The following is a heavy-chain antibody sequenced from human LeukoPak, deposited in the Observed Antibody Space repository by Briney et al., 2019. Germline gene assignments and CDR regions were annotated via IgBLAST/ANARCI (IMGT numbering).Heavy chain of an antibody. CDR3: ARGRKAWIQLWFGNWFDP. CDR2: MNPNSGNT. D-gene: IGHD5-18*01. V-gene: IGHV1-8*01. J-gene: IGHJ5*02. Sequence: ASVKVSCKASGYTFTSYDINWVRQATGQGLEWMGWMNPNSGNTGYAQKFQGRVTMTRNTSISTAYMELSSLRSEDTAVYYCARGRKAWIQLWFGNWFDPWGQGTLVTVSS. CDR1: GYTFTSYD.